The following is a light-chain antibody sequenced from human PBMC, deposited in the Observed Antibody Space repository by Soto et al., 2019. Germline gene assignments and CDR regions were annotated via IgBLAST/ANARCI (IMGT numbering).Light chain of an antibody. Sequence: ETVMTQSPATLSVSPGEPATLSCRASQSVSSSLAWYQQKPGQAPRLLISGASTRATVVPARFSGSGSGTEFTLLISSLQSEDFAVYYCQQYNDWPQALTFGGGTKVEIK. V-gene: IGKV3-15*01. CDR1: QSVSSS. J-gene: IGKJ4*01. CDR2: GAS. CDR3: QQYNDWPQALT.